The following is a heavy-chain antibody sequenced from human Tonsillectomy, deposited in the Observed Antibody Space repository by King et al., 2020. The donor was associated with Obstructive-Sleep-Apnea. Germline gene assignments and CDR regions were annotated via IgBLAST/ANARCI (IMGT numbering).Heavy chain of an antibody. Sequence: QLVQSGGGVVQPGRSLRLSCAASGFTFSSYGMHWVRQAPGKGLEWVAVISYDGSNKYYADSVKGRFTISRDNSKNTLYLQMNSLRAVDTAVYYCAKARIAAAVDDYWGQGTLVTVSS. CDR3: AKARIAAAVDDY. V-gene: IGHV3-30*18. D-gene: IGHD6-13*01. J-gene: IGHJ4*02. CDR1: GFTFSSYG. CDR2: ISYDGSNK.